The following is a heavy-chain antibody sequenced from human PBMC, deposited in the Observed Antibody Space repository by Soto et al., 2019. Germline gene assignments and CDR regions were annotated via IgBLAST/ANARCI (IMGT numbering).Heavy chain of an antibody. J-gene: IGHJ4*02. Sequence: SETLSLTCTVSGGSISSSSYYWGWIRQPPGKGLEWIGSIYYSGSTYYNPSLKSRVTISVDTSKNQFSLKLSSVTAADTAVYYCARRYSGYVAYWGQGTLVPVSS. CDR1: GGSISSSSYY. D-gene: IGHD5-12*01. V-gene: IGHV4-39*01. CDR2: IYYSGST. CDR3: ARRYSGYVAY.